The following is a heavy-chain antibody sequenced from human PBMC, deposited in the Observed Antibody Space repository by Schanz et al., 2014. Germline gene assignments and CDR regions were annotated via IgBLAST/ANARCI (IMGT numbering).Heavy chain of an antibody. CDR2: ISGDHRNT. Sequence: EVKMVESGGGLVKPGGSLRLSCAASGFTFSTHAMSWVRQAPGKGLEWVSSISGDHRNTFYADSVKGRFTISRDNSKNTLYLQMNSLRAEDTAIYYCAASSGWHPSTDYWGQGTLVTVSS. V-gene: IGHV3-23*04. D-gene: IGHD6-19*01. CDR1: GFTFSTHA. J-gene: IGHJ4*02. CDR3: AASSGWHPSTDY.